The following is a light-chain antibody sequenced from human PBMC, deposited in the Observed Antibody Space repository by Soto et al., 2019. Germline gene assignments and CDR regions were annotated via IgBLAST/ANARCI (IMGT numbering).Light chain of an antibody. CDR2: GAS. CDR1: QSVRSTD. V-gene: IGKV3-20*01. CDR3: QHYGRSLWT. Sequence: EIVLTQSPGTLSLCPGERATLSCRASQSVRSTDLAWYQQKPGQAPRLLIYGASGRATGIPDRFSGSGSGTDFTLAITGLEPEDFAVYYCQHYGRSLWTFGQGTRVEI. J-gene: IGKJ1*01.